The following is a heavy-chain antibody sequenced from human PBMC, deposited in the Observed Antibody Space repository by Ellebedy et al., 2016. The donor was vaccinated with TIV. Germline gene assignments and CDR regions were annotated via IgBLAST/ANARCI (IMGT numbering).Heavy chain of an antibody. CDR3: ARHDGYSYGLGP. CDR2: AFYNGNT. Sequence: SETLSLTXNVSGGSISSSTYFWGWVRQPPGKGLEWIGYAFYNGNTYYNPSLKGRVTISVDMSKNQFSLKLSSVTAADTAVYYCARHDGYSYGLGPWGQGTLVTVSS. V-gene: IGHV4-39*01. J-gene: IGHJ5*02. D-gene: IGHD5-18*01. CDR1: GGSISSSTYF.